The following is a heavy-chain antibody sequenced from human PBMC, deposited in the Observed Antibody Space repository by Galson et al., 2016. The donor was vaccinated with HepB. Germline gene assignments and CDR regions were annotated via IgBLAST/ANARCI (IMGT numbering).Heavy chain of an antibody. J-gene: IGHJ4*02. Sequence: TLSLTCTVSGGSVSSAPYYWMWIRHHPGKALEWIGYISYSGSTYYRRSLKSRVTISVDTSKNQSSLRLTSVTAADTAVYFCARYGNKNFYFDYWGQGALVTVSS. CDR1: GGSVSSAPYY. CDR2: ISYSGST. V-gene: IGHV4-31*03. CDR3: ARYGNKNFYFDY. D-gene: IGHD5-24*01.